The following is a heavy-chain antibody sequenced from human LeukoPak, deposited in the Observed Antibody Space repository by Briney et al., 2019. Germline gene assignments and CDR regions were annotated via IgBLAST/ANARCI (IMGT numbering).Heavy chain of an antibody. V-gene: IGHV4-59*01. Sequence: SETLSLTCTVSGGSISSYYWSWIRQPPGKGLEWLGYIYYSGSTNYNPSLKSRVTISVDTSKNQFSLKLSSVTAADTAVYYCARGKGGYYYDSSRNWFDPWGQGTLVTVSS. CDR3: ARGKGGYYYDSSRNWFDP. CDR1: GGSISSYY. J-gene: IGHJ5*02. D-gene: IGHD3-22*01. CDR2: IYYSGST.